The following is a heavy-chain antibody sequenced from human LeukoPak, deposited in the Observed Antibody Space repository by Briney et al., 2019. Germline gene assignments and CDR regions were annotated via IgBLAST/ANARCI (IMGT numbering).Heavy chain of an antibody. J-gene: IGHJ5*02. CDR2: IYYSGST. V-gene: IGHV4-59*12. CDR1: GGSISSYY. CDR3: AREIFGIAADVFDP. Sequence: PSETLSLTCTVSGGSISSYYWSWIRQPPGKGLEWIGYIYYSGSTNYNPSLKSRVTISVDTSKNQFSLKLSSVTAADTAVYYCAREIFGIAADVFDPWGQGTLVTVSS. D-gene: IGHD6-13*01.